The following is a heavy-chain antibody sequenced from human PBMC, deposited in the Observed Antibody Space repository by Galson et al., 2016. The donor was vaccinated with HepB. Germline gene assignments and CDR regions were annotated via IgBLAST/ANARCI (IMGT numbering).Heavy chain of an antibody. J-gene: IGHJ4*02. Sequence: SETLSLTCTVSGGSISSYYWSWIRQSPGKGLEWIGHIDYSGSSNYNPSLKGRVTMLIDASENYFSLNLKSVTAADTALYYCARGDIVATIGVFDYWGQGALVTVSS. CDR1: GGSISSYY. CDR2: IDYSGSS. V-gene: IGHV4-59*01. D-gene: IGHD5-12*01. CDR3: ARGDIVATIGVFDY.